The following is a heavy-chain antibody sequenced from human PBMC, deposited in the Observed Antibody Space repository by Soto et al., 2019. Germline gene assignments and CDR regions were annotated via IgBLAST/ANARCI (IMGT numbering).Heavy chain of an antibody. J-gene: IGHJ4*02. Sequence: EVQLLESGGGLVQAGGSLRLSCAASGFIFSSHAMSWVRQVPGKGLDWVSGISGSGGSLYYADSVKGRFTISRDNSKNTLYLQMNSLRAEDTAVFFCAKSRGTDFWSENTSDYWGQGTLVTVSS. V-gene: IGHV3-23*01. D-gene: IGHD3-3*01. CDR1: GFIFSSHA. CDR2: ISGSGGSL. CDR3: AKSRGTDFWSENTSDY.